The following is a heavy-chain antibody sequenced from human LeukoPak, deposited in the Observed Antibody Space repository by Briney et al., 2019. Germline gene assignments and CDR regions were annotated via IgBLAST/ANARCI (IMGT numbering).Heavy chain of an antibody. D-gene: IGHD3-10*01. J-gene: IGHJ4*02. Sequence: GGSLRLSCAASGFTFNRYWMQWVRQAPGKGLVWVSHITSDGSSTSYADSVKGRFTTSRDNAKSTLYLQMNSLRVEDTAVYYCVRDNYGVDHWGQGTLVTVSS. CDR2: ITSDGSST. CDR1: GFTFNRYW. CDR3: VRDNYGVDH. V-gene: IGHV3-74*01.